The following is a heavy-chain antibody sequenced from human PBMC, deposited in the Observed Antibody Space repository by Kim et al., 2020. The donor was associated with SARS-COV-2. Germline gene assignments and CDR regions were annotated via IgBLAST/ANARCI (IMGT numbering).Heavy chain of an antibody. CDR1: GFTFSSYS. V-gene: IGHV3-30*04. CDR2: ISYDGIKK. Sequence: GGSLRLSCAASGFTFSSYSMYWVRQTPGKGLEWVAVISYDGIKKYNADSVKGRFTISRDNSENTLYLQMNSLRAEDTAIYYCARGAMTGRPGYYYYYMDVWGKGSTVTVSS. D-gene: IGHD6-6*01. J-gene: IGHJ6*03. CDR3: ARGAMTGRPGYYYYYMDV.